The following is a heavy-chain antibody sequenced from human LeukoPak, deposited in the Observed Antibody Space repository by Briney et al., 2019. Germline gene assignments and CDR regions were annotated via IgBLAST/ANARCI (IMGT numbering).Heavy chain of an antibody. CDR2: IYYSGST. Sequence: SQTLSLTCTVSGGSISGGDYYWRWIRQPPGKGLEWIGYIYYSGSTYYNPSLKSRVTISVDTSKTQFSLKLSSVTAADTAVYYCALTEVVAATPYYWGQGTLVTVSS. J-gene: IGHJ4*02. CDR3: ALTEVVAATPYY. CDR1: GGSISGGDYY. V-gene: IGHV4-30-4*08. D-gene: IGHD2-15*01.